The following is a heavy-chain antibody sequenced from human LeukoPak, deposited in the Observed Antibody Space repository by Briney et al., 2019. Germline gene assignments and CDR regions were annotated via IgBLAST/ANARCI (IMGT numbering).Heavy chain of an antibody. J-gene: IGHJ4*02. CDR1: GFTVSSNY. CDR2: IYSGGST. CDR3: ASSSSYDLNFDY. Sequence: PGGSLRLSCAASGFTVSSNYMSWVRQAPGKGLEWVPVIYSGGSTYYADSVKGRFTISRDNSKNTLYLQMNSLRAEDTAVYYCASSSSYDLNFDYWGQGTLVTVSS. D-gene: IGHD2-2*01. V-gene: IGHV3-53*01.